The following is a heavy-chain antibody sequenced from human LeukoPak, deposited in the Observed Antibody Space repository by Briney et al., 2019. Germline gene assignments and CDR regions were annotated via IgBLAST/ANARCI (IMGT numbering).Heavy chain of an antibody. CDR2: IYYSGST. V-gene: IGHV4-59*01. CDR1: GGSISSYY. J-gene: IGHJ4*02. D-gene: IGHD5-12*01. Sequence: PSETLPLTCTVSGGSISSYYWSWIRQPPGKGLELIGYIYYSGSTNYNPSLKSRVTISVDTSKNQFSLKLSSVTAADTAVYYCARGPGYIGYGTLHYWGQGTLVTVSS. CDR3: ARGPGYIGYGTLHY.